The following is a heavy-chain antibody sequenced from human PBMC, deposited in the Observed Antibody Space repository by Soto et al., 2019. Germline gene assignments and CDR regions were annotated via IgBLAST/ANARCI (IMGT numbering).Heavy chain of an antibody. J-gene: IGHJ4*02. CDR2: VYIGGNT. D-gene: IGHD3-16*01. CDR1: GFTVSSNY. V-gene: IGHV3-66*01. Sequence: EVQLVESGGGLVQPGGSLRLSCAASGFTVSSNYMSWVRQAPGKGLGWVSVVYIGGNTYYAESVEARFTISRDNFQNMLYLQMNSLRAEDTAVYYGAGSVGGGFDYWGQGTLVTVSS. CDR3: AGSVGGGFDY.